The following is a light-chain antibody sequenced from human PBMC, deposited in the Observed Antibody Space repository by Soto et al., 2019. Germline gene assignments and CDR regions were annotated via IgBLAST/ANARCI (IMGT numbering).Light chain of an antibody. Sequence: QSVLTQPPSASGSPGQSVTISCTGTSSDVGGYNYVSWYQQHPGKAPKLMIYEVSKRPSGVPDRFSGSKSGNTASLTVSGLQAEDEADYYCSSYAGSNSSVFGGGTKVTVL. V-gene: IGLV2-8*01. J-gene: IGLJ3*02. CDR3: SSYAGSNSSV. CDR2: EVS. CDR1: SSDVGGYNY.